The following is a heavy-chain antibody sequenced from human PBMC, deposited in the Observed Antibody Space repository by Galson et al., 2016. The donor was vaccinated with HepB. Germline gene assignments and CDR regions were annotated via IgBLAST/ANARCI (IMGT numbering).Heavy chain of an antibody. D-gene: IGHD6-19*01. J-gene: IGHJ4*02. V-gene: IGHV4-34*01. Sequence: SETLSLTCAVYGASFSGNYWSWIRQPPGKGLEWIGEINHSGSTKYNPSLKSRVTISVDTSKTQFSLKLNSVTAADTAVYYCARVYQPSGWYFPFDYWGQGTLVTVSS. CDR1: GASFSGNY. CDR3: ARVYQPSGWYFPFDY. CDR2: INHSGST.